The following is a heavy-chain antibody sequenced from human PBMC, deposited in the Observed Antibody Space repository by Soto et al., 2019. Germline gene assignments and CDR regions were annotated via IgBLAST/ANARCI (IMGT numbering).Heavy chain of an antibody. CDR2: ISYDGSNK. Sequence: GGSLRLSCAASGFTFSSYAMHWVRQAPGKGLEWVAVISYDGSNKYYADSVKGRFTISRDNSKNTLYLQMNSLRAEDTAVYYCARGGGYCSSTSCYPRYYYGMDVWGQGTTVTVSS. CDR1: GFTFSSYA. D-gene: IGHD2-2*03. CDR3: ARGGGYCSSTSCYPRYYYGMDV. V-gene: IGHV3-30-3*01. J-gene: IGHJ6*02.